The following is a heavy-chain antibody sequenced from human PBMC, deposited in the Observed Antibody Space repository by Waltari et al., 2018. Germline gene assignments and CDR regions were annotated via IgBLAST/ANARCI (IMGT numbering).Heavy chain of an antibody. Sequence: QVQLQESGPGLVMPSETLSLTCTVSGGSISSHYWSWIRQPPGKGLEWIGYIYYSGSTNYNPSLKSRVTISVDTSKNQFSLKLSSVTAADTAVYYCARDSPMYWFDPWGQGTLVTVSS. CDR1: GGSISSHY. CDR2: IYYSGST. CDR3: ARDSPMYWFDP. V-gene: IGHV4-59*11. J-gene: IGHJ5*02.